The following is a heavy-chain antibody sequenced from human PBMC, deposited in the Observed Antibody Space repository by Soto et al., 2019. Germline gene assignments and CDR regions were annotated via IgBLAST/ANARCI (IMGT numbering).Heavy chain of an antibody. J-gene: IGHJ4*02. V-gene: IGHV3-23*01. CDR1: GFNFGGYA. Sequence: GGSLRLSCAGTGFNFGGYAMSWVRQAPGKGLEWVSTLSGDGSRAYYADSVRGRFTVSRDNSKSTLYLRMNSLRADDTAIYYCAKRGGYAISFYDSWGQGTLVTVSS. CDR3: AKRGGYAISFYDS. D-gene: IGHD3-16*01. CDR2: LSGDGSRA.